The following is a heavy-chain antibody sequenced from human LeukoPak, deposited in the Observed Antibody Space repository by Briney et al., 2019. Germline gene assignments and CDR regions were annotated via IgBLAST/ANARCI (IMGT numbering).Heavy chain of an antibody. CDR1: GFTFSSYA. J-gene: IGHJ4*02. CDR2: ISYDGSNK. V-gene: IGHV3-30-3*01. Sequence: GRSLRLSCAASGFTFSSYAMHWVRQAPCKGLEWVTVISYDGSNKYYADSVKGRFTISRDNSKNTLYLQMNSLRAEDTAVYYCAREGIMVVTATWVDYWGQGTLVTVSS. CDR3: AREGIMVVTATWVDY. D-gene: IGHD2-21*02.